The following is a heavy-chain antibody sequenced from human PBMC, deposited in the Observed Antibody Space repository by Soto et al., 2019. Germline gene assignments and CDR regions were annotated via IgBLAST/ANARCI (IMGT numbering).Heavy chain of an antibody. Sequence: PSETLSLTCTVSGGSISSRSYYWGWIRQPTGKGLQWVGTIYYSGSTYNNPSLKSRVTISVDTSKNQFSLKLSSVTAADTAVYYCARLKGFRRTYYYDSSGPGTDDAFDIWGQGTMVTVSS. CDR2: IYYSGST. D-gene: IGHD3-22*01. CDR1: GGSISSRSYY. CDR3: ARLKGFRRTYYYDSSGPGTDDAFDI. J-gene: IGHJ3*02. V-gene: IGHV4-39*01.